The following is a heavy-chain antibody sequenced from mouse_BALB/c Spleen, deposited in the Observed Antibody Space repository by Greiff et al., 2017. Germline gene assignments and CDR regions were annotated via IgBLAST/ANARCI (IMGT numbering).Heavy chain of an antibody. CDR3: ARSMITTARGFAY. V-gene: IGHV5-17*02. CDR2: ISSGSSTI. J-gene: IGHJ3*01. D-gene: IGHD1-2*01. Sequence: VESGGGLVQPGGSRKLSCAASGFTFSSFGMHWVRQAPEQGLEWVAYISSGSSTIYYADTVKGRFTISRDNPKNTLFLQMTSLRSEDTAMYYCARSMITTARGFAYWGQGTLVTVSA. CDR1: GFTFSSFG.